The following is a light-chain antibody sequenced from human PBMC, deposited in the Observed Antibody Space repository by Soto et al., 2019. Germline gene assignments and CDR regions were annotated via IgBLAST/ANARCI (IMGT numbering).Light chain of an antibody. J-gene: IGLJ1*01. CDR3: CSYGGNYYV. Sequence: QSVLTQPRSVSGSPGQSVTISCTGTSSDVGDYNYVSWYQQHPGKAPKLMIYTVTKRPSGVPDRFSGSKSGNTASLTISGLQADDEADYFCCSYGGNYYVFGTGTKVTVL. V-gene: IGLV2-11*01. CDR2: TVT. CDR1: SSDVGDYNY.